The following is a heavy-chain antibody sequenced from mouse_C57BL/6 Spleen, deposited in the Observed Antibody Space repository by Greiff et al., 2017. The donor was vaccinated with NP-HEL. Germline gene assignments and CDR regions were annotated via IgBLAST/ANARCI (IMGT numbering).Heavy chain of an antibody. J-gene: IGHJ2*01. CDR3: TSGEPSRYFDY. CDR1: GYTFTDYE. Sequence: QVQLQQPGAELVKPGASVTLSCKASGYTFTDYEMHWVKQTPVHGLEWIGAIDPETGGTAYNQKFKGKAILTADKSSSTAYMELRSLTSEDSAVYYCTSGEPSRYFDYWGQGTTLTVSS. CDR2: IDPETGGT. V-gene: IGHV1-15*01.